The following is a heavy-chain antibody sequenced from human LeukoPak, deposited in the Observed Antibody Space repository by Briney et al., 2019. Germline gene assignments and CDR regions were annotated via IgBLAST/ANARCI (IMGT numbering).Heavy chain of an antibody. CDR3: ARQDTPRISSSWGEDWFDP. D-gene: IGHD6-13*01. CDR2: IYHSGST. V-gene: IGHV4-30-2*01. J-gene: IGHJ5*02. CDR1: GGSISSGGYY. Sequence: SETLSLTCTVSGGSISSGGYYWSWIRQPPGKGLEWIGYIYHSGSTYYNPSLKSRVTISVDTSKNQFSLKLSSVTAADTAVYYCARQDTPRISSSWGEDWFDPWGQGTLVTVSS.